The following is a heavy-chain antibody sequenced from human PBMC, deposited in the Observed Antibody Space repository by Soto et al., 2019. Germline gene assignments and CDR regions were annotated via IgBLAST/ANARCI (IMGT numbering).Heavy chain of an antibody. J-gene: IGHJ6*02. CDR3: ARGLVISPYYSHGMDV. V-gene: IGHV4-30-4*01. CDR1: GGSISSGDYF. CDR2: ISSIGST. D-gene: IGHD3-9*01. Sequence: SETLSLTCTVSGGSISSGDYFWSWIRQSPGKGLEWIGYISSIGSTYYNPSLKSRVSVSRDTSKNQFSLKLSSVTTTDTAVYYCARGLVISPYYSHGMDVWGQGTTVTVSS.